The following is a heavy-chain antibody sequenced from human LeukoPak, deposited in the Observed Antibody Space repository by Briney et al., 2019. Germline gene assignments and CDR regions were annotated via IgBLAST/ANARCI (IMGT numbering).Heavy chain of an antibody. CDR1: GFTFSSYS. CDR3: ARGRNCGGDCELDY. J-gene: IGHJ4*02. V-gene: IGHV3-21*01. Sequence: GGSLRLSCAASGFTFSSYSMNWVRQAPGKGLEWVSSISSSSSYIYYADSVKGRFTISRDNAKNSLYLQMNSLRAEDTAVYYCARGRNCGGDCELDYWGQGTLVTVSS. CDR2: ISSSSSYI. D-gene: IGHD2-21*02.